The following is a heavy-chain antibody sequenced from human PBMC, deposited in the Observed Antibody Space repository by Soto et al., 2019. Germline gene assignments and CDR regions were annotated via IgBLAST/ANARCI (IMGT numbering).Heavy chain of an antibody. Sequence: EVQLVESGGGLVKPGGSLRLSCAASGFTFSSYSMNWVRQAPGKGLEWVSSISSSSSYIYYADSVKGRFTISRDNAKNSLYLQMNSLRAEDTAVYYCASPSGGYSYGYGFDYWGQGTLVTVSS. CDR3: ASPSGGYSYGYGFDY. CDR2: ISSSSSYI. V-gene: IGHV3-21*01. D-gene: IGHD5-18*01. CDR1: GFTFSSYS. J-gene: IGHJ4*02.